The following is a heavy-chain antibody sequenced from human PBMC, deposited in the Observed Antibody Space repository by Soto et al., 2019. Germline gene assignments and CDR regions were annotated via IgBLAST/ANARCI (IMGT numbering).Heavy chain of an antibody. CDR2: IFYSGIT. V-gene: IGHV4-59*02. CDR1: GGSVTSYY. Sequence: PSETLSLTCTVSGGSVTSYYWNWIRQTPGKGLEWIGYIFYSGITYYNPSLKSRVTMSLDTSTNQFSLKLSSVTAADTAVYYCARAMVTYAVGLYCFASLGKGTLVTV. J-gene: IGHJ4*02. D-gene: IGHD3-16*01. CDR3: ARAMVTYAVGLYCFAS.